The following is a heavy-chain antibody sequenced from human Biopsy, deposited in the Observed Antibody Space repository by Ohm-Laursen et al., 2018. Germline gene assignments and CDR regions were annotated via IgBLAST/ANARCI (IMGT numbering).Heavy chain of an antibody. V-gene: IGHV1-8*01. J-gene: IGHJ3*02. Sequence: ASVKVSCKASGYTFTSYDINWVRQATGQGLEWMGWMNPNSGNIGYAQKFQGRVTMTRNTSISTANMEMSSLRSEDTAVYYCARGRLSGTRRALDIWGQGTMVTVSS. CDR1: GYTFTSYD. CDR3: ARGRLSGTRRALDI. CDR2: MNPNSGNI. D-gene: IGHD1-7*01.